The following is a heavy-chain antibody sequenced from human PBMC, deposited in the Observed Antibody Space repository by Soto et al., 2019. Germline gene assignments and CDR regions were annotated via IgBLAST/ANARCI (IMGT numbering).Heavy chain of an antibody. J-gene: IGHJ4*02. D-gene: IGHD3-22*01. CDR3: ARYLSRNDSSGSGIDY. CDR1: GGSFSGYY. CDR2: INHSGST. V-gene: IGHV4-34*01. Sequence: SETLSLTCAVYGGSFSGYYWSWIRQPPGKGLEWIGEINHSGSTNYNPSLKSRVTISVDTSKNQFSLKLSSVTAADTAVYYCARYLSRNDSSGSGIDYWGQGTLVTVSS.